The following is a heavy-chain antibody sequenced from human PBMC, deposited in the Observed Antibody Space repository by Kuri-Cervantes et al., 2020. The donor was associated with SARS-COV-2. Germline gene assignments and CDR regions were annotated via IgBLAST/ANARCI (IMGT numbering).Heavy chain of an antibody. CDR1: GFTFDDYA. CDR3: AKALAPYCSSTLCYTGFDY. V-gene: IGHV3-9*03. CDR2: ISWNSGGI. D-gene: IGHD2-2*01. Sequence: GGSLRLSCAASGFTFDDYAMHWVRQAPGKGLEWVSSISWNSGGIRYADSVKGRFTISRDNSKNSLYLQMSSLRTEDMALYYCAKALAPYCSSTLCYTGFDYWGQGTLVTVSS. J-gene: IGHJ4*02.